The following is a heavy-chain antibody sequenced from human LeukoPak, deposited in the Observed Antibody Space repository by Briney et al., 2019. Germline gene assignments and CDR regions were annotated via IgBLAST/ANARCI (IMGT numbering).Heavy chain of an antibody. J-gene: IGHJ3*02. CDR2: MNPNSGNT. CDR1: GYTFTSHD. V-gene: IGHV1-8*01. CDR3: AREGPDAFDI. Sequence: ASVKVSFKASGYTFTSHDINWVRQATGQGLEWMGWMNPNSGNTGYAQKFQGRGTMTRNTSISTAYMELSSLRSEDTAVYYCAREGPDAFDIWGQGTMVTVSS.